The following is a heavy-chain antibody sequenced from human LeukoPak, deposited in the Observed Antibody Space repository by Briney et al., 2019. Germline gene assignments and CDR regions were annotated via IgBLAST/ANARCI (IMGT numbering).Heavy chain of an antibody. D-gene: IGHD4-17*01. V-gene: IGHV4-4*07. CDR3: ARDDYGDYDRGRWFDP. Sequence: SETLSLTCTVSGGSISSYYWSWIRQPAGKGLEWIGRIYTSGSNNYNPSLKSRVTMSVDTSKNQFSLKLSSVTAGDTAVYYCARDDYGDYDRGRWFDPWGQGTLVTVSS. CDR2: IYTSGSN. J-gene: IGHJ5*02. CDR1: GGSISSYY.